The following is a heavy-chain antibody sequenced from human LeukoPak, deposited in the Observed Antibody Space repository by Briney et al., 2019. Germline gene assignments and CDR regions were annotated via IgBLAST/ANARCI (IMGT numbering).Heavy chain of an antibody. J-gene: IGHJ4*02. D-gene: IGHD3-22*01. CDR3: ASRSRYYDSSGPTDN. Sequence: ASVKVSCKASGGTFSSYAISWVRQAPGQGLEWMGGIIPIFGTANYAQKFQGRVTITADKSTSTAYMELSSLRSEDTAVYYCASRSRYYDSSGPTDNWGQGTLVTVSS. CDR1: GGTFSSYA. CDR2: IIPIFGTA. V-gene: IGHV1-69*06.